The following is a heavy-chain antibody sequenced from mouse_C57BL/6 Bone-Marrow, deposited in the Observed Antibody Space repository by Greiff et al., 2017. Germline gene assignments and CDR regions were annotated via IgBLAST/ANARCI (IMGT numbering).Heavy chain of an antibody. Sequence: VQLQQSGPELVKPGASVKISCKASGYAFSSSWMNWVKQRPGQGLEWIGRIYPGDGDTNYNGKFKGKATLTADKSSSTAYMQLSSLTSEDSAVYFCASNYDFAYWGQGTLVTVSA. D-gene: IGHD1-1*01. CDR3: ASNYDFAY. J-gene: IGHJ3*01. V-gene: IGHV1-82*01. CDR2: IYPGDGDT. CDR1: GYAFSSSW.